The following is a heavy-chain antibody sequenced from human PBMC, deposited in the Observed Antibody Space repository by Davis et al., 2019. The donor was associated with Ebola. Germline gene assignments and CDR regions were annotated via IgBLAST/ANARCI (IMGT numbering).Heavy chain of an antibody. Sequence: ASVKVSCKASGYTFTGYYMHWVRQAPGQGLEWMGWINPNSGGTNYAQKFRGWVTMTRDTSISTAYMELSRLRSDDTAVYYCAREPRGYSYGSFYDYWGQGTLVTVSS. V-gene: IGHV1-2*04. CDR2: INPNSGGT. CDR1: GYTFTGYY. CDR3: AREPRGYSYGSFYDY. J-gene: IGHJ4*02. D-gene: IGHD5-18*01.